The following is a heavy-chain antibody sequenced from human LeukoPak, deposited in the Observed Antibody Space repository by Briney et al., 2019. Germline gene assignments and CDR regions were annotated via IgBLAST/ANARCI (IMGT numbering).Heavy chain of an antibody. V-gene: IGHV1-18*01. CDR2: ISAYNGNT. CDR3: ARGLGGLVXAPFDY. Sequence: ASVKVSCKASGYTFTSYGISWVRQAPGQGLEWMGWISAYNGNTNYAQKLQGRVTMTTDTSTSKAYMELRSLRSDDTAVYYCARGLGGLVXAPFDYXXXGTLVTVSX. D-gene: IGHD3/OR15-3a*01. CDR1: GYTFTSYG. J-gene: IGHJ4*02.